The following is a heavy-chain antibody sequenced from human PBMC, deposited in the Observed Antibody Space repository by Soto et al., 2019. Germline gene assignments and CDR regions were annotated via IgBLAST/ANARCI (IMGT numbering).Heavy chain of an antibody. Sequence: ASVKVSCKASGYTFTSYGISWVRQAPGQGLEWMGWISAYNGNTNYAQKLQGRVTMTTDTSTSTAYMELRSLRSDDTAVYYCARDFPEIRTPGTMYNYWGQGTLVTVSS. J-gene: IGHJ4*02. D-gene: IGHD1-7*01. V-gene: IGHV1-18*01. CDR3: ARDFPEIRTPGTMYNY. CDR2: ISAYNGNT. CDR1: GYTFTSYG.